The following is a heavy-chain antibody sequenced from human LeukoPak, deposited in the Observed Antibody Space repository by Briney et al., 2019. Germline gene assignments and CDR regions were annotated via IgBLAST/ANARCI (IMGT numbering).Heavy chain of an antibody. CDR1: GFTVSSNY. J-gene: IGHJ4*02. CDR2: IYSGGST. D-gene: IGHD6-13*01. Sequence: GALRLSCAASGFTVSSNYMSWVRQAPGKGLERVSVIYSGGSTYYADSVKGRFTISRHNSKNTLYLQMNSLRAEDTAVYYCARGIGSSYDYWGQGTLVTVSS. V-gene: IGHV3-53*04. CDR3: ARGIGSSYDY.